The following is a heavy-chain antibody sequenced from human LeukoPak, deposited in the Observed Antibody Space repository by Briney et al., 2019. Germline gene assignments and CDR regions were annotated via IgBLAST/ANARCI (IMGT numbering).Heavy chain of an antibody. V-gene: IGHV3-11*06. CDR3: ASNVAGKGDY. Sequence: GGSLRLSCAASGFTFSDYYMSWIRQAPGKGLEWVSYISSSSSYTNYADSVKGRFTISRDNAKNSLYLQMNSLKAEDTAVYYCASNVAGKGDYWGQGTLVTVSS. CDR1: GFTFSDYY. J-gene: IGHJ4*02. D-gene: IGHD6-19*01. CDR2: ISSSSSYT.